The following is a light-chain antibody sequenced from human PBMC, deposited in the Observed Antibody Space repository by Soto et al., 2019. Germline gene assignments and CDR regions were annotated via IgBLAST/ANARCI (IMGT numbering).Light chain of an antibody. CDR2: EVN. CDR3: CSFAGTGTQYV. CDR1: SSDVGGYDF. Sequence: QSVLTQPPSASGSPGQSVTISCTGTSSDVGGYDFVSWYQQHPGKAPQLMISEVNKRPSGVSNRFSGSRSGNTASLTISGLQAEDEADYYCCSFAGTGTQYVFGTGTKVTVL. V-gene: IGLV2-8*01. J-gene: IGLJ1*01.